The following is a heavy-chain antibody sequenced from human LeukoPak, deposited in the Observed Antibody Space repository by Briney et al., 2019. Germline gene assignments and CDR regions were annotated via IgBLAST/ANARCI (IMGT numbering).Heavy chain of an antibody. J-gene: IGHJ4*02. CDR2: IIPIFGTA. CDR1: GGTFSSYA. V-gene: IGHV1-69*13. D-gene: IGHD3-10*01. CDR3: ARGSWFGEFPFDY. Sequence: SVKVSCKASGGTFSSYAISWVRQAPGQGLEWMGGIIPIFGTANYAQKFQGGVTITADESTSTAYMELSSLRSEDTAVYYCARGSWFGEFPFDYWGQGTLVTVSS.